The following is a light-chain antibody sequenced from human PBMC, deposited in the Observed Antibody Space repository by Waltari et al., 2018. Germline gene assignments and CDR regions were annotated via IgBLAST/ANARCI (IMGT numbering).Light chain of an antibody. CDR1: NIESKS. CDR2: YDS. Sequence: SYVLTQTPSVSLAPGQTARITCGGDNIESKSFNLYQLQPGQAPVLVMFYDSDRPPGIPDRFSGSNSGNTATLTISRVEDEDEADYFCQVWDDSNNSGVFGGGTKLTVL. CDR3: QVWDDSNNSGV. J-gene: IGLJ2*01. V-gene: IGLV3-21*04.